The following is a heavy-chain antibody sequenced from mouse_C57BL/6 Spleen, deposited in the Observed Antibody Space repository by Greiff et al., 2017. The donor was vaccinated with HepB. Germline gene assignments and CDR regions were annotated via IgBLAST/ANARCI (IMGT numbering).Heavy chain of an antibody. D-gene: IGHD3-2*02. Sequence: QVQLQQSGPELVKPGASVKISCKASGYAFSSSWMNWVKQRPGKGLEWIGRIYPGDGDTNYNGKFKGKATLTADKSSSTAYMQLSSLTSEDSAVYFCASRTAQATYYWGQGTTLTVSS. CDR1: GYAFSSSW. CDR3: ASRTAQATYY. V-gene: IGHV1-82*01. J-gene: IGHJ2*01. CDR2: IYPGDGDT.